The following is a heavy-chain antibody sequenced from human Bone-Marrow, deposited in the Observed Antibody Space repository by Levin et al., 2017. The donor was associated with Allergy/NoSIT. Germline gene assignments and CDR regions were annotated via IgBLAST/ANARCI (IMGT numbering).Heavy chain of an antibody. J-gene: IGHJ4*02. CDR1: GYTFTSYD. CDR2: MNPNSGNT. V-gene: IGHV1-8*01. D-gene: IGHD5-18*01. CDR3: ARGPRRIQLWFFY. Sequence: VASVKVSCKASGYTFTSYDINWVRQATGQGLEWMGWMNPNSGNTGYAQKFQGRVTMTRNTSISTAYMELSSLRSEDTAVYYCARGPRRIQLWFFYWGQGTLVTVSS.